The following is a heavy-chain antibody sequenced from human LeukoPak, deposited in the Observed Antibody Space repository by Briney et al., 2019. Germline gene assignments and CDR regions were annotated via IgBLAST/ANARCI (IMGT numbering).Heavy chain of an antibody. D-gene: IGHD2-15*01. Sequence: SETLSLTCIVSGGSISSSSHYWGWIRQPPGKGLEWIGSIYYSGSTNYNPSLKSRVTISVDTSKNQFSLKLSSVTAADTAVYYCARGVVAAPQTFDYWGQGTLVTVSS. J-gene: IGHJ4*02. V-gene: IGHV4-39*07. CDR3: ARGVVAAPQTFDY. CDR1: GGSISSSSHY. CDR2: IYYSGST.